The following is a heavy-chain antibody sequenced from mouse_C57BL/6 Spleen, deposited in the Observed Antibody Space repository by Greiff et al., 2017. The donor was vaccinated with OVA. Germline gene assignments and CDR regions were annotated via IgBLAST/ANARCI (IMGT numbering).Heavy chain of an antibody. Sequence: VQLKESGPELVKPGASVKISCKASGYSFTDYNMNWVKQSHGKSLEWIGVINPNYGTTSYNPKLKGKATLTVDQSSSTAYMQLSSLTSEDSAVYYCARGVYCSSYRYAMDYWGQGASVTVSS. D-gene: IGHD1-1*01. J-gene: IGHJ4*01. CDR2: INPNYGTT. CDR1: GYSFTDYN. CDR3: ARGVYCSSYRYAMDY. V-gene: IGHV1-39*01.